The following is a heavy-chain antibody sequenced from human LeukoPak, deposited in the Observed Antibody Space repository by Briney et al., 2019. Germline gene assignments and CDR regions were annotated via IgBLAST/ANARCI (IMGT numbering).Heavy chain of an antibody. CDR1: GVNVSSNY. V-gene: IGHV3-66*01. Sequence: PGRSLRLSCAASGVNVSSNYMSWVRQAPGKGLEWVSIIYSGGSTYYADSVKGRFTISRDNSKNTLYLQMNSLRAEDTAVYYCARDYYGSGEVDYWGQGTLVTVSS. CDR3: ARDYYGSGEVDY. J-gene: IGHJ4*02. D-gene: IGHD3-10*01. CDR2: IYSGGST.